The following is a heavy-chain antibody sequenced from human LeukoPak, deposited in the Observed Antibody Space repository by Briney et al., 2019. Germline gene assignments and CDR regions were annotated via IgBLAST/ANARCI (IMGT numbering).Heavy chain of an antibody. CDR2: ISSSSSYI. CDR1: GFTFSSYS. J-gene: IGHJ4*02. D-gene: IGHD3-22*01. Sequence: GGSLRLSCAASGFTFSSYSMNWVRQAPGKGLEWVSSISSSSSYIYYADSVKGRFTISRDNAKNSLYLQMNSLRAEDTAVYYCARVTYYYDSSGYYPIQYYFDYWGQGTLVTVSS. CDR3: ARVTYYYDSSGYYPIQYYFDY. V-gene: IGHV3-21*01.